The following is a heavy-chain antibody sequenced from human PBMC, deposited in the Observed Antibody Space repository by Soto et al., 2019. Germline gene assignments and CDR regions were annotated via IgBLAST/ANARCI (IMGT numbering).Heavy chain of an antibody. J-gene: IGHJ4*02. CDR2: IYYSGST. D-gene: IGHD2-2*01. Sequence: SETLSLTCTVSGGSISSSSNYWGWIRQPPGKGLEWIGSIYYSGSTYYNPSLKSRVTISVDTSKNQFSLKLSSVTAADTAVYYCATYCSSTSCYRGGFGYWGQGTLVTVSS. CDR3: ATYCSSTSCYRGGFGY. V-gene: IGHV4-39*01. CDR1: GGSISSSSNY.